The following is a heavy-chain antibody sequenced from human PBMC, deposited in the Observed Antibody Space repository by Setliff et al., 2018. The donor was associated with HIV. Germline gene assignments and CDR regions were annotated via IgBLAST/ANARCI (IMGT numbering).Heavy chain of an antibody. CDR3: ARREYYYDSSGYYYVNWYFDL. CDR2: IYYSGRT. Sequence: PSETLSLTCTVSGGSISSSSYYWGWIRQPPGKGLEWIGSIYYSGRTYYNPSLKSRVTISVDTSKNQFSLKLSSVTAADTAVYYCARREYYYDSSGYYYVNWYFDLWGRGTLVTVSS. CDR1: GGSISSSSYY. V-gene: IGHV4-39*01. D-gene: IGHD3-22*01. J-gene: IGHJ2*01.